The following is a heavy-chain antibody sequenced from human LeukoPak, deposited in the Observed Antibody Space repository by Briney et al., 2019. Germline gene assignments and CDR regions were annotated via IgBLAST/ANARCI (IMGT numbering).Heavy chain of an antibody. Sequence: GRSLRLSCAASGFTFSSYAMHWVRQAPGKGLEWVAVISYDGSNKYYADSVKGRFTISRDNSKNTLYLQMNSLRAEDTAVYYCARGYGGVGTAGVYWGQGTLVTVSS. D-gene: IGHD1-1*01. CDR3: ARGYGGVGTAGVY. CDR2: ISYDGSNK. J-gene: IGHJ4*02. V-gene: IGHV3-30-3*01. CDR1: GFTFSSYA.